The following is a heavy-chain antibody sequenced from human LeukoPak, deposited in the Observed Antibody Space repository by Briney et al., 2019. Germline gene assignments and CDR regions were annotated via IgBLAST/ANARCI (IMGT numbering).Heavy chain of an antibody. CDR1: GSSLNELS. CDR2: FDVIDAKT. D-gene: IGHD5-18*01. Sequence: GASVKVSCTVSGSSLNELSLYWVRQAPGKGLEWMGGFDVIDAKTFYAQKFQGRVTMTEDSSTDTAYMELSSLRSDDTAFYYCAAGRPYSLLDYWGQGTLLTVSS. J-gene: IGHJ4*02. V-gene: IGHV1-24*01. CDR3: AAGRPYSLLDY.